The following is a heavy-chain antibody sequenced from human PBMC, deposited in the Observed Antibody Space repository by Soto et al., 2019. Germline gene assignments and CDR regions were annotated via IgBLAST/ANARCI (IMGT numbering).Heavy chain of an antibody. Sequence: GGSLRLSCAASGFTFSSYWMSWVRQAPGKGLEWVANIKQDGSEKYYVDSVKGRFTISRDNAKNSLYLQMNSLRAEDTAVYYCARAYYDILTGYYPFDYWGQGTLVTVSS. CDR2: IKQDGSEK. CDR1: GFTFSSYW. D-gene: IGHD3-9*01. J-gene: IGHJ4*02. CDR3: ARAYYDILTGYYPFDY. V-gene: IGHV3-7*01.